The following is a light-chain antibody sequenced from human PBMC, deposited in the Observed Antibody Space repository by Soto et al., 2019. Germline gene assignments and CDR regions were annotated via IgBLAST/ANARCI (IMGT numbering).Light chain of an antibody. CDR1: SSDVGGYNY. CDR2: DVS. CDR3: CSYAGSYV. V-gene: IGLV2-11*01. J-gene: IGLJ1*01. Sequence: QSVLTQPRSVSGPPGQSVTISCTGTSSDVGGYNYVSWYQQHPGKAPKLMIYDVSKWPSGVPDRFSGSKSGNTASLTISGLQAEDEADYYCCSYAGSYVFGTGTKVTVL.